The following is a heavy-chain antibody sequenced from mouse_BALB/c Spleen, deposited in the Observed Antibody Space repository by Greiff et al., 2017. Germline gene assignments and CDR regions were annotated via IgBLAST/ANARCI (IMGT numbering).Heavy chain of an antibody. CDR1: GFTFSSYG. V-gene: IGHV5-6-3*01. D-gene: IGHD2-4*01. Sequence: EVKLVESGGGLVQPGGSLKLSCAASGFTFSSYGMSWVRQTPDKRLELVATINSNGGSTYYPDSVKGRFTISRDNAKNTLYLQMSSLKSEDTAMYYCARDEITTGFAYWGQGTLVTVSA. J-gene: IGHJ3*01. CDR3: ARDEITTGFAY. CDR2: INSNGGST.